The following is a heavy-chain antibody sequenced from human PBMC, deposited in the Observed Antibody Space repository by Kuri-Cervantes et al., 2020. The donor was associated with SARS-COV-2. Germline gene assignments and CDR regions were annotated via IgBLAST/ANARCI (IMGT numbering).Heavy chain of an antibody. J-gene: IGHJ4*02. CDR1: GHTFTSYG. D-gene: IGHD2-15*01. CDR2: LSAYSGQT. Sequence: ASVKVSCNTSGHTFTSYGISWVRQAPGKGVEWMRWLSAYSGQTDHSPKLHGRVTMTTNKSTSTSYVELRSLTSDDTTVNYCARDAWSGRHCAGGSCQPLDYWGQGALVTVSS. V-gene: IGHV1-18*01. CDR3: ARDAWSGRHCAGGSCQPLDY.